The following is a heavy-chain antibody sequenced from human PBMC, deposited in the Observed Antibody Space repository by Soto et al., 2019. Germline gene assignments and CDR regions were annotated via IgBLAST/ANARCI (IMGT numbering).Heavy chain of an antibody. J-gene: IGHJ6*02. Sequence: PSETLSLTCTVSGGSISSGDYYWSWIRQPPGKGLEWIGYIYYSGSTYYNPSLKSRVTISVDTSKNQFSLKLSSVTAADTAVYYCARDSTPHCSGGSCYSGYYYYGMDVCGQGTTVTVSS. CDR2: IYYSGST. V-gene: IGHV4-30-4*01. CDR3: ARDSTPHCSGGSCYSGYYYYGMDV. CDR1: GGSISSGDYY. D-gene: IGHD2-15*01.